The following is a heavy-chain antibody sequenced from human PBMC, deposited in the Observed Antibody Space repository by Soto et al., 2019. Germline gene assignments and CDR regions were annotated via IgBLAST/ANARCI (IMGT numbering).Heavy chain of an antibody. CDR3: AKSRSGITGTTYWFDP. CDR1: GFTFSSYA. D-gene: IGHD1-20*01. CDR2: INDSGGDT. Sequence: PGGSLRLSCAASGFTFSSYAMSWVRQAPGKGLERVSTINDSGGDTYYPDSVKGRFTISRDNSQNTLYLQMNSLGGEDTAVYYCAKSRSGITGTTYWFDPWGQGTLVTVSS. J-gene: IGHJ5*02. V-gene: IGHV3-23*01.